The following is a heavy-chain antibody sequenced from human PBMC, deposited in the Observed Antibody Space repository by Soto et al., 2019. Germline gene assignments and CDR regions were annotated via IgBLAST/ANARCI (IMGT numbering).Heavy chain of an antibody. CDR3: ARSPYYYYGMDV. Sequence: GESLKISCQGSGYSFSIYWIAWVRQMPGKGLEWMGIIYPGDSHTIYSPSFQGQVTISADKSISTAYLHWSTLKASDTAMYYCARSPYYYYGMDVWGQGTTVTVSS. CDR1: GYSFSIYW. CDR2: IYPGDSHT. V-gene: IGHV5-51*01. J-gene: IGHJ6*02.